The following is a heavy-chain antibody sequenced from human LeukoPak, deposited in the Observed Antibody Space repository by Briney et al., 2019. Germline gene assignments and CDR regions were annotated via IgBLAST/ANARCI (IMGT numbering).Heavy chain of an antibody. CDR2: ISGSGGST. CDR1: GFTFSSYG. J-gene: IGHJ5*02. CDR3: ARDLLSSSSNNWFDP. V-gene: IGHV3-23*01. D-gene: IGHD6-13*01. Sequence: PGGSLRLSCAASGFTFSSYGMSWVRQAPGKGLEWVSAISGSGGSTYYADSVKGRFTISRDNAKNSLYLQMNSLRAEDTAVYYCARDLLSSSSNNWFDPWGQGTLVTVSS.